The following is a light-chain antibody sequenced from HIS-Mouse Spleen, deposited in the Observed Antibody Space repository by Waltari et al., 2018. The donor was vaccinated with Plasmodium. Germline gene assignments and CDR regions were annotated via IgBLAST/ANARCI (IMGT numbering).Light chain of an antibody. J-gene: IGLJ2*01. V-gene: IGLV1-44*01. Sequence: QAVLTQPPSASGTPGQRVAISCSGSSSNLGSNPVNCYQQLPGTAPKLLIYSNNQRPSGVPDRFSGSKSGTSASLAISGLQSEDEADYYCAAWDDSLNGPVFGGGTKLTVL. CDR2: SNN. CDR1: SSNLGSNP. CDR3: AAWDDSLNGPV.